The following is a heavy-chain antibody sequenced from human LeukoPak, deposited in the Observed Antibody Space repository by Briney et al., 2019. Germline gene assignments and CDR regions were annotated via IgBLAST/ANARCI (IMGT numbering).Heavy chain of an antibody. CDR2: TYYRSKLYN. D-gene: IGHD6-13*01. J-gene: IGHJ4*02. CDR1: GDSVSSNSAA. V-gene: IGHV6-1*01. Sequence: SQTLSLTCAISGDSVSSNSAAWNWIRQSPSRGLEWVGRTYYRSKLYNDYAVSVKSRITINPATSKNQFSLQLNSVTPEDTAVYYCARDLGTLGSSRPDYWGQGTLVTVSS. CDR3: ARDLGTLGSSRPDY.